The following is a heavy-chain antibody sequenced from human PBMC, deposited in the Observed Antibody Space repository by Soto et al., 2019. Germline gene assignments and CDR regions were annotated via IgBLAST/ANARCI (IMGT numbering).Heavy chain of an antibody. J-gene: IGHJ6*02. CDR3: ARRASSGWLAVRDYYYYGMDV. V-gene: IGHV4-39*01. CDR1: GGSISSSSYY. Sequence: QLQLQESGPGLVKPSETLSLTCTVSGGSISSSSYYWGWIRQPPGKGLEWIGSIYYSGSTYYNPSLKSRVTISVDTSKNQFSLKLSSVTAADTAVYYCARRASSGWLAVRDYYYYGMDVWGQGTTVTVSS. D-gene: IGHD6-19*01. CDR2: IYYSGST.